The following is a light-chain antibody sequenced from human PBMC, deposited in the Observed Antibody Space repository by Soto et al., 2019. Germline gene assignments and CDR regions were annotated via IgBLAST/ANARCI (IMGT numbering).Light chain of an antibody. CDR3: QQFYSAPRK. V-gene: IGKV4-1*01. CDR1: QSVSSN. CDR2: WAS. Sequence: EIVLTQSPGTLSVSPGERATLSCSASQSVSSNLAWYQHKPGQPPKLLIYWASTRESGVPDRFSGSGSGTDFTLTISSLQPEDVAVYYCQQFYSAPRKFGQGTKVDIK. J-gene: IGKJ1*01.